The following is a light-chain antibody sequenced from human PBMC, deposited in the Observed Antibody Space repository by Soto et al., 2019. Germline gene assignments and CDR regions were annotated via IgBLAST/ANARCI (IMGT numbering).Light chain of an antibody. J-gene: IGKJ4*01. CDR2: ATS. CDR3: QQYNNFTPT. CDR1: QGIYNW. Sequence: DVQMTQSPSSLSASVGDRVTITCRASQGIYNWLAWYQQKPGQAPQSLIYATSSLQSGVPSRFSGSGSGTDFTLTINSLQPEDSATYYCQQYNNFTPTFGGGTKVEIK. V-gene: IGKV1D-16*01.